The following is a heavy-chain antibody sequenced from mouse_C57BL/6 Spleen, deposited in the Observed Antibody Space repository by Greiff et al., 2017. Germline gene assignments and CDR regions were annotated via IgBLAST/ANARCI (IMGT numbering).Heavy chain of an antibody. D-gene: IGHD6-2*01. CDR3: ARASRRYFDV. V-gene: IGHV1-55*01. CDR2: IYPGSGST. J-gene: IGHJ1*03. CDR1: GYTFTSYW. Sequence: QVQLQQPGAELVKPGASVKMSCKASGYTFTSYWITWVKQRPGQGLEWIGDIYPGSGSTNYNEKFKSKATLTVDTSSSTAYMQLSSLTYEASAVYYCARASRRYFDVWGTGTTVTVSS.